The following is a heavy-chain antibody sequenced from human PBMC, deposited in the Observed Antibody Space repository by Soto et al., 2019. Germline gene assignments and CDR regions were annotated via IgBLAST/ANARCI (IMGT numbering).Heavy chain of an antibody. J-gene: IGHJ5*02. CDR3: ARGGGRVATPWFDP. CDR1: GFTFSNYA. D-gene: IGHD5-12*01. Sequence: PGGSLRLSCAASGFTFSNYAMHWVRQAPGKGLEWVALMSYEGSDIYYADSVKGRFTISGENAKNSLYLQMNSLRAGDTAVYYCARGGGRVATPWFDPWGQGTLVTVSS. CDR2: MSYEGSDI. V-gene: IGHV3-30*14.